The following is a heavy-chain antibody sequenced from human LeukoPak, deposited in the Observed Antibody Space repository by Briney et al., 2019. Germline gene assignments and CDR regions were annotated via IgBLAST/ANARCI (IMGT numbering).Heavy chain of an antibody. D-gene: IGHD3-10*01. CDR1: GFTVSSNY. J-gene: IGHJ4*02. CDR2: IYSGGST. V-gene: IGHV3-53*01. CDR3: ARSYYGSGSYYFDY. Sequence: GGSLRLSCAASGFTVSSNYMSWVRQAPGKGLEWVSVIYSGGSTYYADSVKGRFTISRDNSKNTLNLQMSSLRAEETAVYYCARSYYGSGSYYFDYWGQGTLVTVSS.